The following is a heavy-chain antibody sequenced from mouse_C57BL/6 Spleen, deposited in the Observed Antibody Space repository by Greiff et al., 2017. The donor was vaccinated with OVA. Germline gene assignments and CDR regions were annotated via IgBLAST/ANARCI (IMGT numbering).Heavy chain of an antibody. D-gene: IGHD2-4*01. CDR3: ARGDYDDAMDY. CDR2: ISSGGSYT. J-gene: IGHJ4*01. CDR1: GFTFSSYG. Sequence: EVQLVESGGDLVKPGGSLKLSCAASGFTFSSYGMSWVRQTPDKRLEWVATISSGGSYTYYPDSVKGRFTISRDNAKNTLYLQMSSLKSEYAVMYCCARGDYDDAMDYWGQGTSVTVSS. V-gene: IGHV5-6*01.